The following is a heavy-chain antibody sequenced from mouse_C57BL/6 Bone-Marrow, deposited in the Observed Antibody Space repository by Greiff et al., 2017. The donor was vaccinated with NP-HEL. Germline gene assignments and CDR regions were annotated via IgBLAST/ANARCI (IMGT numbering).Heavy chain of an antibody. Sequence: QVQLQQPGAELVRPGSSVKLSCKASGYTFTSYWMHWVKQRPIQGLEWIGNIDPSDSETHYNQNFKDKATLTVDKSSSTAYLQLSSLTSEDAAGYYCAREGFAYWGPGTLVTVSA. CDR2: IDPSDSET. J-gene: IGHJ3*01. V-gene: IGHV1-52*01. CDR1: GYTFTSYW. CDR3: AREGFAY.